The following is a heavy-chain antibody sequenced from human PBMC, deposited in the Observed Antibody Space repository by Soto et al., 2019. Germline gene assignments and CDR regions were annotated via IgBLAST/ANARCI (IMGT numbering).Heavy chain of an antibody. CDR3: ARVLAYCGGDCQEYYNYYALDV. J-gene: IGHJ6*02. D-gene: IGHD2-21*02. CDR2: ISRNSATI. CDR1: GFTFSSYS. Sequence: PGGSLRLSCAASGFTFSSYSMNWVRQAPGKGLEWVSCISRNSATIGYVDSVKGRFTISRDNAKHSVYLQMNSLRAEDTALYYCARVLAYCGGDCQEYYNYYALDVWGQGTTVTVSS. V-gene: IGHV3-48*04.